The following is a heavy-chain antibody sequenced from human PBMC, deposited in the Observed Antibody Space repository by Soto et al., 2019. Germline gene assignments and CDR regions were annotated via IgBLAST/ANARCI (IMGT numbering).Heavy chain of an antibody. CDR2: IYPGDHET. CDR1: GYTFSNFW. Sequence: GESLKISCQASGYTFSNFWIGWVRQLPGKGLEWMGIIYPGDHETRYSPSFHGKVTISADRSINTAYLQWNSLEASDTAFYFCARSPRSSPYFDYWGQGALVTVSS. J-gene: IGHJ4*02. CDR3: ARSPRSSPYFDY. D-gene: IGHD6-13*01. V-gene: IGHV5-51*01.